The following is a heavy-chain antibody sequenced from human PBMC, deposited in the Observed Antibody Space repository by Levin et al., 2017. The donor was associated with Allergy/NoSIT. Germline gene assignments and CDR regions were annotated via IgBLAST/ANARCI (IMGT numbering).Heavy chain of an antibody. CDR2: ISGSGNDK. V-gene: IGHV3-11*01. J-gene: IGHJ4*02. Sequence: GGSLRLSCVASGFTFSDYHMSWMRRAPGRGLEWVSYISGSGNDKYYAASVKGRFSISRDNAKNSLTLQMDSLRAEDTAQYYCAWRYGDYVAFWGQGTLVSVSS. CDR1: GFTFSDYH. D-gene: IGHD4-17*01. CDR3: AWRYGDYVAF.